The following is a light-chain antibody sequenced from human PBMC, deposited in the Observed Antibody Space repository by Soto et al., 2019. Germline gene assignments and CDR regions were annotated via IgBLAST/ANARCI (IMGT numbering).Light chain of an antibody. J-gene: IGLJ1*01. V-gene: IGLV2-14*01. CDR1: SSDVGGYNY. CDR2: GVT. Sequence: QSALTQPASVSGSPGQSITISCTGTSSDVGGYNYVSWYQQHPGIAPKLLIYGVTNRPSGVSTRFSGSESGNTASLTLSGLQAEDEADYHCSSYTSSSTLLYLFGTGTKFTVL. CDR3: SSYTSSSTLLYL.